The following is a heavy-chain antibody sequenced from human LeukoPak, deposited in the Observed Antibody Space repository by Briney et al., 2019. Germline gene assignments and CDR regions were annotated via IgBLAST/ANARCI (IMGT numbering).Heavy chain of an antibody. Sequence: GGSLRLSCAASGFTFSSYGMHWVRQAPGKGLEWVAFIRYDGSNKYYADSVKGRFTISRDNSKNTLYLQMNSLRAEDTAVYYCAKAEIGYCSGGSCSDFDYWGQGTLVTVSS. CDR1: GFTFSSYG. J-gene: IGHJ4*02. D-gene: IGHD2-15*01. CDR3: AKAEIGYCSGGSCSDFDY. CDR2: IRYDGSNK. V-gene: IGHV3-30*02.